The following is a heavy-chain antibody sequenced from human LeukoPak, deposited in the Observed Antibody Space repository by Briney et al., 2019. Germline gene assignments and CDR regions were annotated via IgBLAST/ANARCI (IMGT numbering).Heavy chain of an antibody. CDR2: ISGSGGRI. Sequence: PGGSLRLSCAASGFTRFTFSSYAMSWVRQAPGKGLEWVSTISGSGGRIYYADSVKGRFSISRDNSKNTLYLQMNSLRAEDTAVYYCAKGNSGYNSGYYYRFFDYWGQGTLVTVSS. CDR1: GFTRFTFSSYA. J-gene: IGHJ4*02. CDR3: AKGNSGYNSGYYYRFFDY. V-gene: IGHV3-23*01. D-gene: IGHD5-12*01.